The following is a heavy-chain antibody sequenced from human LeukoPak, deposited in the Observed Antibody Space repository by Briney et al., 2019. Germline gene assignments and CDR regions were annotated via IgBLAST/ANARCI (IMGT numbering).Heavy chain of an antibody. V-gene: IGHV3-53*01. CDR1: GFTVSSNY. J-gene: IGHJ6*03. CDR3: ARIVATTNYYYYYMDV. CDR2: IYSGGST. D-gene: IGHD5-12*01. Sequence: GGSLRLSCAASGFTVSSNYMSWVRQAPGKGLEWVSVIYSGGSTYYADSVKGRFTISRDNSKNTLYLQMNSLRAEDTAVYYCARIVATTNYYYYYMDVWGKGTTVTVSS.